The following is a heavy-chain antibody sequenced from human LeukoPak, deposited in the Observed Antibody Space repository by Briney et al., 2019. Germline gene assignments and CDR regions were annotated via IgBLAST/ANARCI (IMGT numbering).Heavy chain of an antibody. CDR1: GGSISSYF. Sequence: SETLSLTCTVSGGSISSYFCTWIRQPAGKGLEWIGRIHTSGSTNYNPSLKSRVTMSVDTSKNQFSPKLSSVTAAGTAVYYCARDPEGHGNYFDYRGQGALVTVSS. V-gene: IGHV4-4*07. D-gene: IGHD1-14*01. CDR3: ARDPEGHGNYFDY. J-gene: IGHJ4*02. CDR2: IHTSGST.